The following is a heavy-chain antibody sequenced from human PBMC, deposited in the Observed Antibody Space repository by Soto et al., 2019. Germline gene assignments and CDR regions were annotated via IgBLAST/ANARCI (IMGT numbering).Heavy chain of an antibody. Sequence: QVQLVESGGGVVQPGMSLRLSCAASGVTFSSSGMHWVRQAPGKGLEWVAVIVYDGSNKYYADSVKGRFTISRDNSKNTLYLQMNSLGAEDTAVYYCAKDGLVCDGMDVWGQGTTDTVSS. V-gene: IGHV3-30*18. D-gene: IGHD2-8*01. CDR3: AKDGLVCDGMDV. CDR1: GVTFSSSG. CDR2: IVYDGSNK. J-gene: IGHJ6*02.